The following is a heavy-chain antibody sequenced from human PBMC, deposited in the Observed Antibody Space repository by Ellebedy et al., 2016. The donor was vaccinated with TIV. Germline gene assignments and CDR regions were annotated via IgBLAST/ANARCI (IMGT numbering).Heavy chain of an antibody. D-gene: IGHD3-3*01. J-gene: IGHJ4*02. CDR1: GGSISSGGYS. CDR2: IYPSGSP. CDR3: ARYGFGSGYFDY. Sequence: SETLSLXXAVSGGSISSGGYSWSWIRQPPGKGLEWIGYIYPSGSPNYHPSLKSRVTISVDRSKNQFSLKLSSVTAADTAVYYCARYGFGSGYFDYWGQGTLVTVSS. V-gene: IGHV4-30-2*01.